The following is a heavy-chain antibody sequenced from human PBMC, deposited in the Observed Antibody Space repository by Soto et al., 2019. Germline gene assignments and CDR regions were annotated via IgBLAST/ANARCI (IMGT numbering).Heavy chain of an antibody. CDR1: GFTFSIYA. J-gene: IGHJ4*02. CDR3: AKSYGNYYSDY. CDR2: ISGSGDIT. Sequence: EVQVLESGGGLVQPGGSLRLSCAASGFTFSIYAMSWVRQAPGKGLEWVSTISGSGDITYYADSLKGRFTMSRDNSKNTLYLQMDSLRAEDTAVYYCAKSYGNYYSDYWGQGTLVTVSS. V-gene: IGHV3-23*01. D-gene: IGHD3-10*01.